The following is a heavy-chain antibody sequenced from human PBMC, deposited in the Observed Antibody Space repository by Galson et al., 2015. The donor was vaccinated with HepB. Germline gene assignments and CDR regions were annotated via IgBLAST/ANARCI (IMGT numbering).Heavy chain of an antibody. J-gene: IGHJ6*03. D-gene: IGHD3-3*01. CDR3: ARAPYDPSLHFYYYMDV. Sequence: SVKVSCKASGVTFHSYTINWVRQAPGQGLEWMGGIIPLFGTVNYAQKFHGRVTITADDSTRTAYMDLSSLRSEDTAVYYCARAPYDPSLHFYYYMDVWGKGTSVTVSS. CDR1: GVTFHSYT. CDR2: IIPLFGTV. V-gene: IGHV1-69*13.